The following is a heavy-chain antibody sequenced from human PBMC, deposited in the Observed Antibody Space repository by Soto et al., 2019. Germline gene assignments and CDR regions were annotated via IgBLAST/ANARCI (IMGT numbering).Heavy chain of an antibody. CDR1: GFIFSNYG. D-gene: IGHD6-19*01. J-gene: IGHJ6*02. CDR3: ARDDIPGREVAIYGMDV. V-gene: IGHV3-33*01. CDR2: IWYDGSNK. Sequence: QVQLVESGGGVVQPGRSLRLSCAASGFIFSNYGMHWVRQAPGKGLEWVAVIWYDGSNKYYADSVKGRFTISRDNSKHTMFLQMNSLRAEDTAVYYCARDDIPGREVAIYGMDVWGQGTTVTVSS.